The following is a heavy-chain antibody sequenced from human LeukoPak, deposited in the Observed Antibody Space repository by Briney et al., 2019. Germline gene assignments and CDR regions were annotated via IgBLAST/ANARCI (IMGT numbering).Heavy chain of an antibody. V-gene: IGHV3-30*04. CDR2: ISYDGSNK. D-gene: IGHD2-2*02. J-gene: IGHJ4*02. Sequence: PGRSLRLSCAASGFTFSSYAMHWVRQAPGKGLEWVAVISYDGSNKYYADSVKGRFTISRGNSKNTLFLQMNSLRAEDTAVYYCARDGWEYQLLYHFDYWGQGTLVTVSS. CDR1: GFTFSSYA. CDR3: ARDGWEYQLLYHFDY.